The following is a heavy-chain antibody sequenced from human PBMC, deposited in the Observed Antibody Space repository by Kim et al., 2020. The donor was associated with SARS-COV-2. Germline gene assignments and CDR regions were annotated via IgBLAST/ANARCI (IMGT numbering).Heavy chain of an antibody. CDR3: TRHVGYLYYYGMDV. Sequence: AESVKGRFTISRDDSKNTAYLQMNSLKTEDTAVYYCTRHVGYLYYYGMDVWGQGTTVTVSS. J-gene: IGHJ6*02. V-gene: IGHV3-73*01. D-gene: IGHD5-18*01.